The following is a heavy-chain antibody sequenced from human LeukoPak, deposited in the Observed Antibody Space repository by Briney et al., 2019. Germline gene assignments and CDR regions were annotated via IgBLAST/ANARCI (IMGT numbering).Heavy chain of an antibody. CDR3: AREPDSGSSNDY. J-gene: IGHJ4*02. Sequence: PGGSLSLSCAASGFTFSTYWWSWIRQPPGKGLEWVANIKYDGSEEYYVDSVKGRFTISRDNAKNSLYLQMNSLRAEDTAVYYCAREPDSGSSNDYWGQGTLVTVSS. CDR1: GFTFSTYW. CDR2: IKYDGSEE. D-gene: IGHD1-26*01. V-gene: IGHV3-7*01.